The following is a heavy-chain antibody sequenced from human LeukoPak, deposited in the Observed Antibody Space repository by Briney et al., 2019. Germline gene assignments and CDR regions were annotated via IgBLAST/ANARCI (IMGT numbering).Heavy chain of an antibody. V-gene: IGHV1-46*01. CDR2: INPSGGST. J-gene: IGHJ4*02. D-gene: IGHD3-3*01. CDR3: ASVVRGFGVGAFDY. CDR1: GYTFTTYY. Sequence: ASVKVSCKASGYTFTTYYMHWVRQAPGQGLEWMGIINPSGGSTTYAQKFQGRVTITTDESTSTAYMELSSLRSEDTAVYYCASVVRGFGVGAFDYWGQGTLVTVSS.